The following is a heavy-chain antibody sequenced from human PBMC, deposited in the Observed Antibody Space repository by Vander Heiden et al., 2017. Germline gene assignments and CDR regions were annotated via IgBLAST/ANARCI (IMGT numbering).Heavy chain of an antibody. CDR1: GGSISSSNYY. V-gene: IGHV4-39*01. J-gene: IGHJ4*02. D-gene: IGHD2-8*01. Sequence: QQQPQEPAPGPAKPSDTLSLTCTATGGSISSSNYYWGEFPQPPGKGREWIGSIYYSGSTDDNPSHKSRVTISVDTAKNQLSLKLRYVTPADTAVYDGCRTSNGYFDYWGQVTMVTVYS. CDR3: CRTSNGYFDY. CDR2: IYYSGST.